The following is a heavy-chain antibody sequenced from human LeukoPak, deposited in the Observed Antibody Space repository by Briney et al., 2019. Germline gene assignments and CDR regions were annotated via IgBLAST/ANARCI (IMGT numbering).Heavy chain of an antibody. CDR2: IIPIFGTA. J-gene: IGHJ6*03. V-gene: IGHV1-69*06. Sequence: ASVKVSCKASGGTFSSYAISWVRQAPGQGLEWMGGIIPIFGTANYAQKFQGRVTITADKSTSTAYMELSGLRSEDTAVYYCARGVEMATMSYYYYMDVWGKGTTVTVSS. CDR3: ARGVEMATMSYYYYMDV. CDR1: GGTFSSYA. D-gene: IGHD5-24*01.